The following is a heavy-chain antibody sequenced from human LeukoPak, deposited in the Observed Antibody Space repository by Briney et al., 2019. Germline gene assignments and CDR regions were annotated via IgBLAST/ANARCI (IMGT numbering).Heavy chain of an antibody. CDR3: AKAGSVYPSDAFDI. CDR2: ISGIGGTT. D-gene: IGHD3-16*02. CDR1: GFTFSSYA. V-gene: IGHV3-23*01. Sequence: GGSLRLSCAASGFTFSSYAMSWVRQAPGKGLEWVSVISGIGGTTYFADSVKGRFTISRDNSKNTLYLQINSLRAEDTAVYYCAKAGSVYPSDAFDIWGQGTMVTASS. J-gene: IGHJ3*02.